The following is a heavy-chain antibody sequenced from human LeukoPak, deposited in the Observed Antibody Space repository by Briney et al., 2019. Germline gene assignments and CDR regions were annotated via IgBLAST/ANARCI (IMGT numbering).Heavy chain of an antibody. CDR3: ARDAKYCTNGVCPFDY. CDR1: GGSISSYY. J-gene: IGHJ4*02. D-gene: IGHD2-8*01. Sequence: SETLSLTCTVSGGSISSYYWSWIRQPAGKGLEWIGRIYTSGSTNYNPSLKSRVTMSVDTSKNQFSLKLSSATAADTAVYYCARDAKYCTNGVCPFDYWGQGTLVTVSS. CDR2: IYTSGST. V-gene: IGHV4-4*07.